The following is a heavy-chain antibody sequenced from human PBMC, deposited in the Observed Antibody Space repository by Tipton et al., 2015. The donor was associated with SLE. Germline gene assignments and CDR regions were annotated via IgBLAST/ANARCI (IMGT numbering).Heavy chain of an antibody. D-gene: IGHD5-18*01. CDR2: IYNSGNT. CDR3: ASLRGHSFGYDY. J-gene: IGHJ4*02. V-gene: IGHV4-59*07. Sequence: TLSLTCTVSGGSISTSYWSWIRQPPGKGLEWIGYIYNSGNTDYNPSFKSRVTMSVDTSKNQFSLKLNSVTTADTAVYYCASLRGHSFGYDYWGQGTLVTVSS. CDR1: GGSISTSY.